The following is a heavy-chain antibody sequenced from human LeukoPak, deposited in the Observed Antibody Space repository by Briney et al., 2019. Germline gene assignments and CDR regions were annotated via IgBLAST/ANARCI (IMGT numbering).Heavy chain of an antibody. V-gene: IGHV4-30-2*01. D-gene: IGHD3-3*01. J-gene: IGHJ6*02. CDR3: AGAGSGYYYYYYGMDV. Sequence: SQTLSLTCAVSGGSISSGGYSWSWIRQPPGKGLEWIGYIYHSGSTYYNPSLKSRVTISVDRSKNQFSLKLSSVTAADTAVYYCAGAGSGYYYYYYGMDVWGQGTTVTVSS. CDR2: IYHSGST. CDR1: GGSISSGGYS.